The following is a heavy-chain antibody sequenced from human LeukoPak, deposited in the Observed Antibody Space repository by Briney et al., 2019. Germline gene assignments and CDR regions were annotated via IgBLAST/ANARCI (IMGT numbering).Heavy chain of an antibody. CDR3: ARSRAYYYGSGSYYNPLDY. J-gene: IGHJ4*02. V-gene: IGHV1-3*01. CDR1: GYTFTSYA. CDR2: INAGNGNT. D-gene: IGHD3-10*01. Sequence: ASVNVSCKASGYTFTSYAMHWVRQAPGQRLEWMGWINAGNGNTKYSQKFQGRVTITRDTSASTAYMELSSLRSEDTAVYYCARSRAYYYGSGSYYNPLDYWGQGTLVTVSS.